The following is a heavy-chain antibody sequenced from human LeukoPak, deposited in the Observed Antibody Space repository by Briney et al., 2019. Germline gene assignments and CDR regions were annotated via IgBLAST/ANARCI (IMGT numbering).Heavy chain of an antibody. V-gene: IGHV1-18*01. CDR3: ARGQRSTSCYWRCDIGGWFDP. D-gene: IGHD2-2*01. CDR2: ISAYNGNT. Sequence: GASVKVSCKASGYTFTSYGISWVRQAPGQGLEWMGWISAYNGNTNYAQKLQGRVTMTTDTSTSTAYMELGSLRSDDTAVYYCARGQRSTSCYWRCDIGGWFDPWGQGTLVTVSS. J-gene: IGHJ5*02. CDR1: GYTFTSYG.